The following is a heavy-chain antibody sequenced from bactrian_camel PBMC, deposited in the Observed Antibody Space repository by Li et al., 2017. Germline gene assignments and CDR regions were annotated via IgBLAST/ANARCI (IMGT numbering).Heavy chain of an antibody. CDR3: TAEQMGWSWYNH. J-gene: IGHJ4*01. D-gene: IGHD5*01. CDR2: ILHDGSRT. Sequence: HVQLVESGGGLVQPGGSLRLSCAASGFTFSTNWMYWVHQAPGKGLEWVAGILHDGSRTDYADSVKGRFTISRDNAENTVYLQMNSLKSEDTALYYCTAEQMGWSWYNHWGQGTQVTVS. V-gene: IGHV3S6*01. CDR1: GFTFSTNW.